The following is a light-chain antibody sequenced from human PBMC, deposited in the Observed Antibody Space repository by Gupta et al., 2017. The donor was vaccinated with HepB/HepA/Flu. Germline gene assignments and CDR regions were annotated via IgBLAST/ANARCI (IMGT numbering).Light chain of an antibody. V-gene: IGKV3-11*01. CDR2: DAS. CDR3: QQRSNCPQCN. J-gene: IGKJ2*02. Sequence: EIVLTQSPATLSLSPGERATLSCRASQSVSSYLAWYKQKPGQAHRLLIYDASNRATGIPARFSGSGFGKYLALTISSREQEDFAVYYCQQRSNCPQCNFGQGTKLDIK. CDR1: QSVSSY.